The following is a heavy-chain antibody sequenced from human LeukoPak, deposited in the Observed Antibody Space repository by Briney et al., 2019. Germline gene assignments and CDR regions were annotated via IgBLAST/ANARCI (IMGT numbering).Heavy chain of an antibody. CDR2: ISAYNGNT. J-gene: IGHJ4*02. CDR3: ARVLYGAFDFWSGYHPPVFDY. V-gene: IGHV1-18*01. D-gene: IGHD3-3*01. CDR1: GYTFTSYG. Sequence: ASLKVSCKASGYTFTSYGISWVRQAPGQGLEWMGWISAYNGNTNYAQKLQGRVTMTTDTSTSTAYMELRSLRSDDTAVYFCARVLYGAFDFWSGYHPPVFDYWGQGTLVTVSS.